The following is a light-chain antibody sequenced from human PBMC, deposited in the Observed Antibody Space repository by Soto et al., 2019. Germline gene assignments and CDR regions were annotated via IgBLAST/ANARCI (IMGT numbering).Light chain of an antibody. V-gene: IGKV1-17*01. J-gene: IGKJ1*01. CDR2: AAS. CDR3: LQHNNYPRV. Sequence: DIQMTQSPSSLSASIGDRVTITCRASQGIGKDLGWYQQKPGEAPRRLIYAASSLQSGVLSRFSGSGSGTEFTLTINSLQPDDFATYYCLQHNNYPRVFGQGTKVEVK. CDR1: QGIGKD.